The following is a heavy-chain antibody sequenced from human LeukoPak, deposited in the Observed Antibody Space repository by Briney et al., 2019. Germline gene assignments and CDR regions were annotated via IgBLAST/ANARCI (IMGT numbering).Heavy chain of an antibody. CDR3: ARLFRSAYYYYYGMDV. Sequence: SETLSLTCAVYGGSFSGYYWSWIRQPPGKRLEWIGEINHSGSTNYNPSLKSRVTISVDTSKNQFSLKLSSVTAADTAVYYCARLFRSAYYYYYGMDVWGQGTTVTVSS. J-gene: IGHJ6*02. CDR1: GGSFSGYY. CDR2: INHSGST. V-gene: IGHV4-34*01.